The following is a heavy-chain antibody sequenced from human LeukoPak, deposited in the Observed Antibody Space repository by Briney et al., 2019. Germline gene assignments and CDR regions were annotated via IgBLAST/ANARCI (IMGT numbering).Heavy chain of an antibody. Sequence: SQTLSLTCTVSGGSISSGGYYWSWIRQPAGKRLEYLGRIFSSGNSNYNPSLKSRVTMSMDTSKNQFSLNLSSVTAADSAVYYCAGFCASSTCYNGGTNFAFWGQGALVTVSS. J-gene: IGHJ4*02. CDR3: AGFCASSTCYNGGTNFAF. CDR1: GGSISSGGYY. D-gene: IGHD2-2*01. CDR2: IFSSGNS. V-gene: IGHV4-61*02.